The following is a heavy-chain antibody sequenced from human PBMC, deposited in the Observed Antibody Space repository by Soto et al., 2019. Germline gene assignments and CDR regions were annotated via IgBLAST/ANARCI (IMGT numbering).Heavy chain of an antibody. Sequence: LRLSCAASGFTFLIYEMNWVRQAPGKGLEWVSFVSSTGSAIYYADSVKGRFTISRDNAKKSLYLQMNNLRAEDTAVYYCASALEDGYNYFEYWGQGALVTVYS. CDR3: ASALEDGYNYFEY. CDR1: GFTFLIYE. CDR2: VSSTGSAI. J-gene: IGHJ4*02. V-gene: IGHV3-48*03. D-gene: IGHD5-18*01.